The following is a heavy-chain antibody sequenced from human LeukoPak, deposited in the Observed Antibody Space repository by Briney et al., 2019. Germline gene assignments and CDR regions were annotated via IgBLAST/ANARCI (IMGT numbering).Heavy chain of an antibody. J-gene: IGHJ5*02. CDR1: GFTFDDYA. CDR2: ISWNSGSI. V-gene: IGHV3-9*01. Sequence: PGGSLRLSCAASGFTFDDYAMHWVRQAPGKGLGWVSGISWNSGSIGYADSVKGRFTISRDNAKNSLYLQMNSLRAEDTALYYCAKDMSSSWYRTGWFDPWGQGTLVTVSS. D-gene: IGHD6-13*01. CDR3: AKDMSSSWYRTGWFDP.